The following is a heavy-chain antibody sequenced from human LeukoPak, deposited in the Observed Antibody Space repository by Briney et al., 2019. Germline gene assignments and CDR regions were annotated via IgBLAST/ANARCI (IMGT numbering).Heavy chain of an antibody. D-gene: IGHD2-2*02. J-gene: IGHJ4*02. Sequence: SETLSLTCTVSGGSISSGNYWWSWIRQHPGKGLEWIGYIYYSGSTLYNPSLQSRASISVDTSKNQFSLRLNSVTAADTAVYYCAISDGYCSSTTCYNPFDYWGQGTLVAVSS. CDR2: IYYSGST. V-gene: IGHV4-31*03. CDR1: GGSISSGNYW. CDR3: AISDGYCSSTTCYNPFDY.